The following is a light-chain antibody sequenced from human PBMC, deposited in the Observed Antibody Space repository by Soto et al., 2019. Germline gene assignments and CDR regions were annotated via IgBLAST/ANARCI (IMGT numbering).Light chain of an antibody. CDR2: GAS. CDR3: QQYGSSPYT. Sequence: EIVLTQSPGTLSLSPGERATLSCRASQSVTSNYLAWFQQKPGQAPRLLISGASSRATGIPDRFSGSGSGTDFTLTISRLEPEDFAVYYCQQYGSSPYTFGQGTKLEIK. CDR1: QSVTSNY. J-gene: IGKJ2*01. V-gene: IGKV3-20*01.